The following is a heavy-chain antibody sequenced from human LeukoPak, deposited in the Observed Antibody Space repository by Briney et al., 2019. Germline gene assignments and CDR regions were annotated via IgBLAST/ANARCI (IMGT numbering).Heavy chain of an antibody. CDR3: ARDAPPYYDILTGYYTFDY. V-gene: IGHV1-18*01. D-gene: IGHD3-9*01. J-gene: IGHJ4*02. CDR2: ISAYNGNT. CDR1: GYTFTSYG. Sequence: ASVKVSCKASGYTFTSYGISWVRQAPGQGLEWMGWISAYNGNTNYAQKLQGRVTMTTDTSTSTAYMEPRSLRSDDTAVYYCARDAPPYYDILTGYYTFDYWGQGTLVTVSS.